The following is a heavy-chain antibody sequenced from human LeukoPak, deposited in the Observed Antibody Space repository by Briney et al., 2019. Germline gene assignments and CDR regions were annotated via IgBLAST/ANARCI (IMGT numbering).Heavy chain of an antibody. D-gene: IGHD2-15*01. CDR3: ARARCSGGSCLSPDFDY. J-gene: IGHJ4*02. CDR2: INPSGGST. V-gene: IGHV1-46*01. CDR1: GYTFTNYY. Sequence: GASVKVSCKASGYTFTNYYMHWVRQAPGQGLEWMGMINPSGGSTSYAQKFQGRVSMPRDTSTSTVYMELSSLTSEDTAVYYCARARCSGGSCLSPDFDYWGQGTLVTVSS.